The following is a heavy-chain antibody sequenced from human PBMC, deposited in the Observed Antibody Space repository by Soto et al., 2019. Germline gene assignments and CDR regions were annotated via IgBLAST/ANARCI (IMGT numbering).Heavy chain of an antibody. Sequence: QVQLQESGPGLVKPSGTLSLTCAVSGASITNDNWWSWVRQPPGKGLEWIGEIFHTGSTNYNPSHKXXVXIXXDKAKNQCSLNLSSVTAADAAVFYCASGRLVAFDHWGQGTLVTVSS. D-gene: IGHD2-8*02. CDR2: IFHTGST. V-gene: IGHV4-4*02. CDR3: ASGRLVAFDH. J-gene: IGHJ4*02. CDR1: GASITNDNW.